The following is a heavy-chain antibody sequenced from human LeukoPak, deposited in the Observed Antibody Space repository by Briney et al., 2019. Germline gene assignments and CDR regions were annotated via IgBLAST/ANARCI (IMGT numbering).Heavy chain of an antibody. CDR2: INHSGST. J-gene: IGHJ4*02. CDR3: ARAGFSLAPHRGTPFDY. D-gene: IGHD6-6*01. Sequence: PSETLSLTCAVYGGSFSDYYWSWIRQPPGKGLEWIGEINHSGSTDYNPSLKSRGTISVDTSKNQFSLRLSSVTAADTAVYYCARAGFSLAPHRGTPFDYWGQGTLVTVSS. V-gene: IGHV4-34*01. CDR1: GGSFSDYY.